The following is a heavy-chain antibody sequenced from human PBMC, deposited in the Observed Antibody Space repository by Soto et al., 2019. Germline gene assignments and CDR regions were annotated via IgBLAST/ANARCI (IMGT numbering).Heavy chain of an antibody. Sequence: VQLVESGGGVVQPGRSLRLSCAASGFTFSSYGMHWVRQAPGKGLEWVAVIWYEGSNKYYADSVKGRFTISRDNSKKELYLQMNSLRAGDTAVYYCARDVDRVAAADAFYIWGQGTTVTVSS. D-gene: IGHD5-12*01. CDR3: ARDVDRVAAADAFYI. J-gene: IGHJ3*02. CDR1: GFTFSSYG. CDR2: IWYEGSNK. V-gene: IGHV3-33*01.